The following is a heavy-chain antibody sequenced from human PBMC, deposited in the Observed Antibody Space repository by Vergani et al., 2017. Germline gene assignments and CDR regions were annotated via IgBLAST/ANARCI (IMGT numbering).Heavy chain of an antibody. CDR1: GCTFSSYA. CDR2: ISYDASNK. D-gene: IGHD4-17*01. V-gene: IGHV3-30-3*01. Sequence: QVQLVESGGGVVQPGRSLRLSCAASGCTFSSYAMHGVRQAPGKGLEWVAVISYDASNKYYADSVKGRFTISRDNSKNTLYLQMTSLRAEDTAVYYCARRGGTVTPPYFDYWGQGTLVTVSS. CDR3: ARRGGTVTPPYFDY. J-gene: IGHJ4*02.